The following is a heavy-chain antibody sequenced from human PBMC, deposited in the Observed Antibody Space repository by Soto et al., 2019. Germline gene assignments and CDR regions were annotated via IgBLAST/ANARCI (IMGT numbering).Heavy chain of an antibody. D-gene: IGHD5-18*01. V-gene: IGHV4-34*01. Sequence: ETLSLTCAVYGGSFSGYYWSWIRQPPGKGLEWIGEINHSGSTNYNPSLKSRVTISVDTSKNQFSLKLSSVTAADTAVYYCARGALIQLWLYRYYYGMDVWRQGTTVTVSS. CDR3: ARGALIQLWLYRYYYGMDV. J-gene: IGHJ6*02. CDR1: GGSFSGYY. CDR2: INHSGST.